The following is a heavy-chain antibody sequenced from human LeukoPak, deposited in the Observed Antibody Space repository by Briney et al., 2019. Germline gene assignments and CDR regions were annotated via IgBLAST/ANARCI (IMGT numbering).Heavy chain of an antibody. CDR2: IYTSGST. CDR1: GGSISSYY. Sequence: SETLSLTCTVSGGSISSYYWSWIRQPAGKGLEWLGRIYTSGSTNYNPSLKSRVTMSVDTSKNQFSLKLSSVTAADTAVYYCARSYSSGWSDAFDIWGQGTMVTVSS. CDR3: ARSYSSGWSDAFDI. J-gene: IGHJ3*02. V-gene: IGHV4-4*07. D-gene: IGHD6-19*01.